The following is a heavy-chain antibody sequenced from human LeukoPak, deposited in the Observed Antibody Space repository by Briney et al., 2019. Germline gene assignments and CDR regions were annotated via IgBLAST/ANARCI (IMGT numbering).Heavy chain of an antibody. Sequence: GGSLRLSCAASGFTFSSSAMHWVRQAPGKGLEWVAAISYDGSNKYYADSVKGRFTISRDNSKNTLYLHMNSLSVDDTTVHYCARGRKPSGYYYYMDSWGKGTTVTISS. CDR2: ISYDGSNK. CDR3: ARGRKPSGYYYYMDS. CDR1: GFTFSSSA. J-gene: IGHJ6*03. V-gene: IGHV3-30*04.